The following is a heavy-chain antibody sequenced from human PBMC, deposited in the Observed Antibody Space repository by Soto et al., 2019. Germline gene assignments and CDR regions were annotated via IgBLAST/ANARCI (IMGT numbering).Heavy chain of an antibody. Sequence: DVQLVESGGGLVQPGGSLRLSCAASGFTFSDYWMNWVRQAPGKALEWVANIKQDGGEQNYVDSVKGRFTISRDNAENSLYLQINSLRAEDTAVYYCARGLGRGGRYNWFDPWGQGTLVTVSS. CDR3: ARGLGRGGRYNWFDP. CDR2: IKQDGGEQ. CDR1: GFTFSDYW. V-gene: IGHV3-7*01. D-gene: IGHD3-10*01. J-gene: IGHJ5*02.